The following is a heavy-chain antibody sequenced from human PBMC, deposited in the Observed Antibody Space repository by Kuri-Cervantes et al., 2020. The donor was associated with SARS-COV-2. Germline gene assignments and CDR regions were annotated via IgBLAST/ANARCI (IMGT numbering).Heavy chain of an antibody. CDR3: ARDWPPSSYYDFWSGYSPYYYYYMDV. V-gene: IGHV3-66*02. D-gene: IGHD3-3*01. CDR1: GFTVTNYY. Sequence: GSLRLSCAASGFTVTNYYMSWVRQAPGKGLEWVSVIYRGGSTYYADSVKGRFTISRDNSKNTVYLQMDSLRAEDTAMYYCARDWPPSSYYDFWSGYSPYYYYYMDVWGKGTTVTVSS. CDR2: IYRGGST. J-gene: IGHJ6*03.